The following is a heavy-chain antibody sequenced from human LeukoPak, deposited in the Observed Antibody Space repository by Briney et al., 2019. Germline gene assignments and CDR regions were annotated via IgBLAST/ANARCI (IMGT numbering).Heavy chain of an antibody. Sequence: PGGSLRLSCVASGFTFTNHGMSWVRQTPGKGLEWVSTISGSGYNPYYADSVKGRFTISRDSSKNTLFLQMNGLRPEDTAVYYCAKGAEEGVVITAVYYYYMDVWGKGTTVTISS. CDR3: AKGAEEGVVITAVYYYYMDV. D-gene: IGHD3-22*01. V-gene: IGHV3-23*01. CDR2: ISGSGYNP. CDR1: GFTFTNHG. J-gene: IGHJ6*03.